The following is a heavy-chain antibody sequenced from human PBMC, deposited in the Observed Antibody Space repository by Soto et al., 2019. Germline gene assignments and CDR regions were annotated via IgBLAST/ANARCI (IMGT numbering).Heavy chain of an antibody. Sequence: QVQLQQWGAGLLKPSETLSLTCAVYGGSFSGYYWSWIRQPPGTGLEWIGEINHSGSTNYNPSLKSRVTISVDTSKNQFYRKLSSVTAADTAVYYCARGGYCSSTSCYLGYYYGMDVWGQGTTVTVSS. J-gene: IGHJ6*02. D-gene: IGHD2-2*01. CDR1: GGSFSGYY. CDR3: ARGGYCSSTSCYLGYYYGMDV. CDR2: INHSGST. V-gene: IGHV4-34*01.